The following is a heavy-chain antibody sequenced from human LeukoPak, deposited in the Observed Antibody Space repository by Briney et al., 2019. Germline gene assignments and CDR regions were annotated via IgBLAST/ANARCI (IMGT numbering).Heavy chain of an antibody. CDR3: ARDRGFYYYDSSGYCRGEFDY. Sequence: SETLSLTCTVSGGSISSYYWSWIRQPAGKGLEWIGRIYTSGSTNYNPSLKSRVTMSVDTSKNQFSLKLSSVTAADTAVYYCARDRGFYYYDSSGYCRGEFDYWGQGTLVTVSS. CDR1: GGSISSYY. J-gene: IGHJ4*02. V-gene: IGHV4-4*07. D-gene: IGHD3-22*01. CDR2: IYTSGST.